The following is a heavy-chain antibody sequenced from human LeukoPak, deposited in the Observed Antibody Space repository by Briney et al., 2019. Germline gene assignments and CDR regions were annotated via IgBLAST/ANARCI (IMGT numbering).Heavy chain of an antibody. V-gene: IGHV3-43*02. D-gene: IGHD2/OR15-2a*01. CDR2: IDADGGRT. CDR1: GFAFADYA. CDR3: STWAFYHGLDV. J-gene: IGHJ6*02. Sequence: GSLRLSCAASGFAFADYAMHWFGRIPGRGLECVAHIDADGGRTVYADSLKGRFTVFRDNAKSSLFLQMDSLRSGGTAFYYCSTWAFYHGLDVWGQGATVIVSS.